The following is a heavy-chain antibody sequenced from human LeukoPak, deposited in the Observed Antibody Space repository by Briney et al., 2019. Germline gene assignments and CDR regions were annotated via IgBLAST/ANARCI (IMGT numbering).Heavy chain of an antibody. CDR1: GDSVRSY. CDR2: INDRGST. Sequence: PSETLSLTCTVSGDSVRSYWSWIRQPPGQGLEWLGHINDRGSTNYNPSLQGRVTISIDTSKNQFSLKVNSVTAADTAVYYCVRDSRYGSGWFEDGLDFWGQGTTVTVSS. J-gene: IGHJ6*02. CDR3: VRDSRYGSGWFEDGLDF. V-gene: IGHV4-59*02. D-gene: IGHD6-13*01.